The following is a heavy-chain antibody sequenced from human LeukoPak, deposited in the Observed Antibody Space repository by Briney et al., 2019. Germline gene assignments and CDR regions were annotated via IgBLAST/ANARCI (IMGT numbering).Heavy chain of an antibody. J-gene: IGHJ4*02. V-gene: IGHV3-7*01. D-gene: IGHD2-15*01. CDR2: IKQDGSEK. CDR1: GFTFSSYW. Sequence: PGGSLRLSCAASGFTFSSYWMSWVRQAPGKGLEWVANIKQDGSEKYYVDSVKGRFTISRDNAKNSLYLQMNSLRAEDTAVYYCARKMVRGGSCYGYWGQGTLVTVSS. CDR3: ARKMVRGGSCYGY.